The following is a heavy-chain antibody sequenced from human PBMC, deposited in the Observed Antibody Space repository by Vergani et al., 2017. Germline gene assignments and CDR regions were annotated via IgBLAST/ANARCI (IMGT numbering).Heavy chain of an antibody. Sequence: EVQLVQSGAEVKKPGESLKISCQGSGYSITNYWIAWVRQRPGKGLEWMGIIYAGDSDVRYSPSFQGQVTMSVDKSLSTAYLQWSSLKASYTSTYYCAKTRDFSSPYSSCNWFDPWGQGTQVTVSS. CDR2: IYAGDSDV. V-gene: IGHV5-51*03. D-gene: IGHD3-3*01. CDR1: GYSITNYW. J-gene: IGHJ5*02. CDR3: AKTRDFSSPYSSCNWFDP.